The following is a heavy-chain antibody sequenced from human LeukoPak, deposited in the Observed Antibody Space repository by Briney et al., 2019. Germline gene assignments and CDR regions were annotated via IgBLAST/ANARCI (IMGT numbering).Heavy chain of an antibody. CDR2: ISYDGSNK. V-gene: IGHV3-30*18. CDR1: GFTFSSYG. J-gene: IGHJ4*02. Sequence: GGSLRLSCAASGFTFSSYGMHWVRQAPGKGLEWVAVISYDGSNKYYADSVKGRFTISRDNSKNTLYLQMNSLRAEDTAVYYCAKDRAPYGGNPFDSWGQGTLVTVSS. CDR3: AKDRAPYGGNPFDS. D-gene: IGHD4-23*01.